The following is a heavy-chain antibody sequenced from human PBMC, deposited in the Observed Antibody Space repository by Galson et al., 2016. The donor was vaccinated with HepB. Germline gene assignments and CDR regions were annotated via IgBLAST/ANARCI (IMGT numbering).Heavy chain of an antibody. CDR1: TYSSLA. J-gene: IGHJ3*02. Sequence: TYSSLAMSWVRQAPGKGLEWVSGISGSGGSTYYADSVKGRFTITRDSSLYLQMNSLRVEDTAVYYCASQGYCGGDCYKGLGAFDIWGPGTMVTVSS. CDR2: ISGSGGST. V-gene: IGHV3-23*01. D-gene: IGHD2-21*02. CDR3: ASQGYCGGDCYKGLGAFDI.